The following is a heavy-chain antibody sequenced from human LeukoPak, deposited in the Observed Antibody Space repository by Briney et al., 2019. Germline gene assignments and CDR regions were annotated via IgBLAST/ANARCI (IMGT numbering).Heavy chain of an antibody. V-gene: IGHV4-4*07. CDR3: ASSPYDVWSGYYTPGWFDP. CDR1: GGSISSYY. Sequence: SETLSLTCTVSGGSISSYYWSWIRQPAGQGLEWIGRIYTSRSTNYNTYLKSRVTMSVDTSKNQFSLKLSSVTAADPAVYYCASSPYDVWSGYYTPGWFDPWGQGTLVTVSS. J-gene: IGHJ5*02. CDR2: IYTSRST. D-gene: IGHD3-3*01.